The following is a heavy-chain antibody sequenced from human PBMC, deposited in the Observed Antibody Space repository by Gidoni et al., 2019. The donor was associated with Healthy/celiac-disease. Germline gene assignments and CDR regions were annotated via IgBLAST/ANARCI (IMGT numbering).Heavy chain of an antibody. J-gene: IGHJ4*02. CDR2: IKMNTDGGTT. V-gene: IGHV3-15*01. CDR3: TTIVVVVADYFDY. Sequence: EVQLVESGGGLVKPGGSLRLSCAASGFPFSNAWMSWVRQAPGKGLEGVGRIKMNTDGGTTDYAAPVKGRFTISRDDSKNTLYLQMNSLKTEDTAVYYCTTIVVVVADYFDYWGQGTLVTVSS. CDR1: GFPFSNAW. D-gene: IGHD2-15*01.